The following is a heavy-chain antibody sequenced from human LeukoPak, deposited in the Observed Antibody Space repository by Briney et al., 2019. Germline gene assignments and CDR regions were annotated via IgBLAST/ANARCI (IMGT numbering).Heavy chain of an antibody. D-gene: IGHD4-11*01. CDR3: AYSNYLGNFDY. V-gene: IGHV3-30*03. CDR2: ISYDGSNK. J-gene: IGHJ4*02. Sequence: GRSLRLSCAASGFTFSSYGMHWVRQAPGKRLEWVAVISYDGSNKYYADSVKGRFTISRDNSKNTLYLQMNSLRAEDTAVYYCAYSNYLGNFDYWGQGTLVTVSS. CDR1: GFTFSSYG.